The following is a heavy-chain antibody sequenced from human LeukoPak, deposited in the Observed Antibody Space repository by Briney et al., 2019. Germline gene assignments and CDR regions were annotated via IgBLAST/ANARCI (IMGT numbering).Heavy chain of an antibody. CDR3: AKDLAPHRDGSHHGADA. CDR1: GFTFNTYG. Sequence: GRSLRLSCAASGFTFNTYGMHWVRQAPGKGLGWVTIISYDGTDKYYADSVKGRFTISRDNSKNTLDLQMDSLRAEDTAVYYCAKDLAPHRDGSHHGADAWGQGTLVTVSS. D-gene: IGHD5-24*01. J-gene: IGHJ5*02. V-gene: IGHV3-30*18. CDR2: ISYDGTDK.